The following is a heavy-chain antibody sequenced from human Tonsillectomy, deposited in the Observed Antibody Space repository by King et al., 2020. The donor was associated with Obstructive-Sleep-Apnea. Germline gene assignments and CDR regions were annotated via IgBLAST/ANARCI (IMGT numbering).Heavy chain of an antibody. CDR2: IKEDGGEK. CDR3: ARGLNVRPSARFDS. D-gene: IGHD2-15*01. Sequence: VQLVESGGGWVQPGGSLRLTCVASGFRFSRYWMSWVRQAPGKGLEWVVNIKEDGGEKYYLDSVKGRFTISRDNAQNSVYLQMDSLRVEDTATYYCARGLNVRPSARFDSWGQGSPVTVSS. CDR1: GFRFSRYW. V-gene: IGHV3-7*01. J-gene: IGHJ4*02.